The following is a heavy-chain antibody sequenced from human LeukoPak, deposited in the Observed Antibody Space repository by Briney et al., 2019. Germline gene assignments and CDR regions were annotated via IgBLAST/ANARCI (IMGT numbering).Heavy chain of an antibody. D-gene: IGHD3-3*01. Sequence: GGSLRLSCVASGFFFDDYGMHWVRQVPGKGLEWVSGISRQSRTRKYADSVRGRFTISRDNAKNSLYLQMNSLKLEDTALYYCVKDRDFWSGLDVWGQGTMVTVS. J-gene: IGHJ6*02. CDR3: VKDRDFWSGLDV. CDR2: ISRQSRTR. CDR1: GFFFDDYG. V-gene: IGHV3-9*01.